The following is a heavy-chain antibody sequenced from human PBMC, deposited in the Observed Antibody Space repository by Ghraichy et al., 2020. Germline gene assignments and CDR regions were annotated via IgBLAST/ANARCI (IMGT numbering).Heavy chain of an antibody. D-gene: IGHD2-15*01. CDR2: FDPEDGET. V-gene: IGHV1-24*01. J-gene: IGHJ4*02. CDR3: ATAILRPSVPAGDRAQWCIFDY. CDR1: GYTLTELS. Sequence: ASVKVSCKVSGYTLTELSMHWVRQAPGKGLEWMGGFDPEDGETIYAQKFQGRVTMTEDTSTDTAYMELSSLRSEDTAVYYCATAILRPSVPAGDRAQWCIFDYWGQGTLVTVSS.